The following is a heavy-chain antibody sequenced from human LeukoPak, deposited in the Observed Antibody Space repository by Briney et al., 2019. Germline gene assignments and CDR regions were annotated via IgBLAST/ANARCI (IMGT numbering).Heavy chain of an antibody. CDR1: GYTLTELS. CDR2: FDTEDGET. D-gene: IGHD6-19*01. Sequence: ASVKVSCKVSGYTLTELSMHWVRQAPGKGLEWMGGFDTEDGETIYAQKFQGRVTMTEDTSTDTAYMELSSLRSEDTAVYYCATSPRIAVAGRPYYFDYWGQGTLVTVSS. V-gene: IGHV1-24*01. J-gene: IGHJ4*02. CDR3: ATSPRIAVAGRPYYFDY.